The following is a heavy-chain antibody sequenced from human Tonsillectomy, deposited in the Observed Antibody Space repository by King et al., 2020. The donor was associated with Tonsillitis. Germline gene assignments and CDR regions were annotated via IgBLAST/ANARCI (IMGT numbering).Heavy chain of an antibody. CDR2: ISYDGSYE. J-gene: IGHJ3*02. D-gene: IGHD6-13*01. CDR3: AKVARIWYDDDAFDI. V-gene: IGHV3-30*18. CDR1: GFTFSNYG. Sequence: VQLVESGGGVVQPGRSLRLSCEASGFTFSNYGMHWVRQAPGKGLEWVAGISYDGSYEYYSDSVKVRFTISRDNSKNTVYLQMNSLRTEGTAVYYCAKVARIWYDDDAFDIWGQGTMVTVSS.